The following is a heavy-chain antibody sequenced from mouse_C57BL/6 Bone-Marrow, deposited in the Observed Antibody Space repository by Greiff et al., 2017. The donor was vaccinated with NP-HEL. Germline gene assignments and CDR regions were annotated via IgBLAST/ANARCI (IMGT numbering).Heavy chain of an antibody. V-gene: IGHV1-42*01. Sequence: VQLQQSGPELVKPGASVTISCKASGYSFTGYYMNWVKQSPEKSLEWIGEINPSTGGTTYNQKFKAKATLTVDKSSSTAYMQLKSLTSEDSAVYYCARRAKIYYDYDRVYFDYWGQGTTLTVSS. D-gene: IGHD2-4*01. CDR3: ARRAKIYYDYDRVYFDY. J-gene: IGHJ2*01. CDR1: GYSFTGYY. CDR2: INPSTGGT.